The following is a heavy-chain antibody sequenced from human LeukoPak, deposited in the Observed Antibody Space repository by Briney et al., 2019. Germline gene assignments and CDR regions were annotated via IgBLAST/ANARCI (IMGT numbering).Heavy chain of an antibody. V-gene: IGHV3-23*01. Sequence: PGRSLRLSCAASGFTFSSYAMIWVRQAPGEGLEWVSLISDSGTSTYYPDSVKGRFTVSRDNSENTLYLQMNSLRAEDTAVYYCAKLSMVRGVTYFDYWGQGTLVTVSS. CDR2: ISDSGTST. CDR1: GFTFSSYA. CDR3: AKLSMVRGVTYFDY. D-gene: IGHD3-10*01. J-gene: IGHJ4*02.